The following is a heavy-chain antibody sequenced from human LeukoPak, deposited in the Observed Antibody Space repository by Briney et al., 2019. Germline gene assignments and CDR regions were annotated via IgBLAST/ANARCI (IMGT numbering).Heavy chain of an antibody. D-gene: IGHD6-13*01. J-gene: IGHJ4*02. CDR3: ATSTGYSSSWQTPNDY. CDR2: ISPGGDIK. V-gene: IGHV3-23*01. CDR1: GFTFNRYG. Sequence: PGGSLRLSCAASGFTFNRYGMNWVRQAPGKGLEWVSGISPGGDIKYYADSVKGRFVISRDNSKNTLYLQMNSLRAEDTAVYYCATSTGYSSSWQTPNDYWGQGTLVTVSS.